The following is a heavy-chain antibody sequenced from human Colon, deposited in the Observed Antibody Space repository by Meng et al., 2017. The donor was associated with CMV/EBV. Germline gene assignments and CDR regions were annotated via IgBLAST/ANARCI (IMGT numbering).Heavy chain of an antibody. CDR1: GFTFSSYE. CDR2: ISSSGSTI. D-gene: IGHD3-3*01. J-gene: IGHJ4*02. CDR3: ARERGDFWSGRGSFDY. Sequence: GGSLRLSCAASGFTFSSYEMNWVRQAPGKGLEWVSYISSSGSTIYYADSVKGRFTISRDNAKNSLYLQINSLRAEDTAVYYCARERGDFWSGRGSFDYWGQGTLVTVSS. V-gene: IGHV3-48*03.